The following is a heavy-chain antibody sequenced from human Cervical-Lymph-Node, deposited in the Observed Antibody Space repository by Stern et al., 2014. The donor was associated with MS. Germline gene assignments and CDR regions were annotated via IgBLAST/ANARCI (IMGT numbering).Heavy chain of an antibody. V-gene: IGHV1-18*01. CDR1: GYTFTSYG. CDR3: ARGLLGSENAFDI. J-gene: IGHJ3*02. CDR2: ISAYNCNT. D-gene: IGHD2-15*01. Sequence: VKLGQSGAEVTKPGASEKVSCKASGYTFTSYGIIWVRQAPGQGLEWMGWISAYNCNTNYAQKLQGRVTMTTDTSTSTAYMELRSLRSDDTAVYYCARGLLGSENAFDIWGQGTMVTVSS.